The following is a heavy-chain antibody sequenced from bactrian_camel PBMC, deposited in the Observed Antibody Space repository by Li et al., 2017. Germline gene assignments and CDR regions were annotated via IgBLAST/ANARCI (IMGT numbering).Heavy chain of an antibody. D-gene: IGHD3*01. V-gene: IGHV3S53*01. J-gene: IGHJ4*01. CDR2: IDFDGTT. CDR3: AADRSREHGPCWYNY. CDR1: GYTGSPVY. Sequence: HVQLVESGGGSVQAGGSLSLACAASGYTGSPVYMGWFRQAPGKKREGVAGIDFDGTTSNVQSVKGRFTISKDNAKNTLYLQMNSLKPEDTAMYYCAADRSREHGPCWYNYWGQGTQVTVS.